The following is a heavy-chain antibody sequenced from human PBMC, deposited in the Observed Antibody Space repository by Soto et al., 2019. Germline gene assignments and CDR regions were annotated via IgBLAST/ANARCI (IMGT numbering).Heavy chain of an antibody. J-gene: IGHJ6*03. CDR3: ARRVPDLKFQLEPYIPYYYYYYMDV. CDR1: GGSISSYY. Sequence: SETLSLTCTVSGGSISSYYWSWIRQPPGKGLEWIGNIYYSGSTNYNPSLKSRVTISVDTSKNQFSLKLSSVTAADTAVYYCARRVPDLKFQLEPYIPYYYYYYMDVWGKGTTVTVSS. D-gene: IGHD1-1*01. V-gene: IGHV4-59*08. CDR2: IYYSGST.